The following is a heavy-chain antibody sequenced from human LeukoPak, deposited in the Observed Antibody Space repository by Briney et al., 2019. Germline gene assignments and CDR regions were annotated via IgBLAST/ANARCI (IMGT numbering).Heavy chain of an antibody. D-gene: IGHD3-3*01. CDR1: GFTFSSYE. CDR3: ASSGYYDFWSGYYTPPY. V-gene: IGHV3-48*03. J-gene: IGHJ4*02. CDR2: ISSSGSTI. Sequence: DPGGSLRLSCAASGFTFSSYEMNWVRQAPGKWLEWVSYISSSGSTIYYADSVKGRFAISRDNAKNSLYLQMNSLRAEDTAVYYCASSGYYDFWSGYYTPPYWGQGTLVTVSS.